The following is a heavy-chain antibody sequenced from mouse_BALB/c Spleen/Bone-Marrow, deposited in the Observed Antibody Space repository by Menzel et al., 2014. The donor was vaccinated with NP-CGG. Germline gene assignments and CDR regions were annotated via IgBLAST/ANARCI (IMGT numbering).Heavy chain of an antibody. J-gene: IGHJ2*01. V-gene: IGHV1S41*01. CDR3: ARGGLRYFDY. D-gene: IGHD3-3*01. CDR2: IAPGSGST. CDR1: GYTSTSYW. Sequence: DLVKPGASVKLSCKASGYTSTSYWINWIKQRPGQGLEWIGRIAPGSGSTYYNEMFKGKATLIVDTSSSTAYIQLSSLSSEDSAVYFCARGGLRYFDYWGQGTTLTVSS.